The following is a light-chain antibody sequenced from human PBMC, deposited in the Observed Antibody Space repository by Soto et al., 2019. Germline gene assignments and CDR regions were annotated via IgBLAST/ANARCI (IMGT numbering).Light chain of an antibody. V-gene: IGLV2-14*01. CDR2: EVS. J-gene: IGLJ1*01. Sequence: QSALTQPASVSGSPGQAITISCTGTSSDVGGYNYVSWYQQHPGKAPKLMIYEVSYRPSGVSNRFSGSKSGNTASLTISGLQAEDEADYYCSSYSSTSTQIFGIGTKVTVL. CDR1: SSDVGGYNY. CDR3: SSYSSTSTQI.